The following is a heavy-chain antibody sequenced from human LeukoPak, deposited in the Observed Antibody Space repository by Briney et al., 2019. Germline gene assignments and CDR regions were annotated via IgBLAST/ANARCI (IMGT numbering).Heavy chain of an antibody. J-gene: IGHJ4*02. CDR2: IKQDGSEK. CDR1: GFTFSSYW. Sequence: GGSLRLSCAASGFTFSSYWMSWVRQAPGKGLEWVANIKQDGSEKYFADSVKGRFTISRDNSKNTLYLQMNSLRAEDTAVYYCARSDIAAAGIFDYWGQGTLVTVSS. V-gene: IGHV3-7*01. CDR3: ARSDIAAAGIFDY. D-gene: IGHD6-13*01.